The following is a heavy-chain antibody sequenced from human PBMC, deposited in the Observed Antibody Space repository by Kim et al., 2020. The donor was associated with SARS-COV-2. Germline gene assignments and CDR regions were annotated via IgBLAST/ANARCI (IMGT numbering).Heavy chain of an antibody. V-gene: IGHV1-46*01. J-gene: IGHJ3*01. CDR3: TTSGGAGLAEDVFHF. CDR2: INPSDGIT. CDR1: GYTFTSYY. D-gene: IGHD3-16*01. Sequence: ASVKVSCKASGYTFTSYYMHWVRQAPGQGLEWMAIINPSDGITNYAKKFQGRVTLTRDTSTSTVYMDLSSLRSDDTALYYCTTSGGAGLAEDVFHFWGQGAMVTVSS.